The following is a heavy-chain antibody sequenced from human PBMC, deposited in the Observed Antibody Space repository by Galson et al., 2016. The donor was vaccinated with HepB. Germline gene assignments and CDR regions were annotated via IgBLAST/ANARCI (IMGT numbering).Heavy chain of an antibody. CDR2: ISGSSEAI. V-gene: IGHV3-23*01. CDR3: ATRLRAPPN. D-gene: IGHD1-26*01. J-gene: IGHJ1*01. Sequence: SLRLSCAASGFTFSTYAMSWVRQAPGKGLEWVSGISGSSEAIYYADSVKSRFTISRDNSKNALYLQMNSLRAEDTAVYYCATRLRAPPNWGQGAQVTVSS. CDR1: GFTFSTYA.